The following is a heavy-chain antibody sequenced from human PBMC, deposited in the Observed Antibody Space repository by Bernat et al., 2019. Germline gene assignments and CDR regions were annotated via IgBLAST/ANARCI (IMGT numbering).Heavy chain of an antibody. D-gene: IGHD1-1*01. CDR1: GFTFSSYG. Sequence: QVQLVESGGGVVQPGRSLRLSCAASGFTFSSYGMHWVRQAPGKGLEWVAVIWYDGSNKYYADSVKGRFTISRDNFKNTLYLQMNSLRAEDTAVYYCAREGGTSDAFDIWGQGTMVTVSS. V-gene: IGHV3-33*01. CDR3: AREGGTSDAFDI. J-gene: IGHJ3*02. CDR2: IWYDGSNK.